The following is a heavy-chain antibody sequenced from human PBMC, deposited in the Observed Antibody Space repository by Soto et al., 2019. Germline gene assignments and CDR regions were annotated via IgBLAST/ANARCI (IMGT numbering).Heavy chain of an antibody. J-gene: IGHJ4*02. CDR2: ISWNSGSI. D-gene: IGHD3-10*01. Sequence: EVQLVESGGGLVQPGRSLRLSCAASGFTFDDYAMHWVRQAPGKGLEWVSGISWNSGSIGYADSVKGRFTISRDNAKNSLYLQMNSLRAEDTALYYCANAGGLWFGELLPYFDYWGQGTLVTVSS. CDR3: ANAGGLWFGELLPYFDY. CDR1: GFTFDDYA. V-gene: IGHV3-9*01.